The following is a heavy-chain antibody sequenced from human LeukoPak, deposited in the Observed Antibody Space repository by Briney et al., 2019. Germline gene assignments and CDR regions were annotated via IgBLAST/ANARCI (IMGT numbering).Heavy chain of an antibody. J-gene: IGHJ4*02. D-gene: IGHD3-10*01. CDR1: GFTFSSYA. CDR2: ICGSGGST. V-gene: IGHV3-23*01. CDR3: AKDQYPMYYYGSGTGDY. Sequence: GGSLRLSCAASGFTFSSYAMSWVRQAPGKGLEWVSAICGSGGSTYYADSVKGRFTISRDNSKNTLYLQMNSLRAEDTAVYYCAKDQYPMYYYGSGTGDYWGQGTLVTVSS.